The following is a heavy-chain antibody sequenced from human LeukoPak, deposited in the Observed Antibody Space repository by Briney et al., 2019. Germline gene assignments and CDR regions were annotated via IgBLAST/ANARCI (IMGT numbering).Heavy chain of an antibody. CDR1: GFTFSTYE. J-gene: IGHJ2*01. V-gene: IGHV3-48*03. CDR2: ITDSGRTI. Sequence: PGGSLRLSCAASGFTFSTYEMNWVRQAPGKGLEWVSYITDSGRTIYYADSVKGRFTISRDNAKNSLYLQMNSLRAEDTAVYYCARDLGWSSGWYGWYFDLWGRGTLVTVSS. D-gene: IGHD6-19*01. CDR3: ARDLGWSSGWYGWYFDL.